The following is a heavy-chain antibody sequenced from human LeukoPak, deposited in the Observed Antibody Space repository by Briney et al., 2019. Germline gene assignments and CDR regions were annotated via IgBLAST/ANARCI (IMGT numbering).Heavy chain of an antibody. V-gene: IGHV3-23*01. CDR1: VSAFRIYA. Sequence: GGPLRLPCGVLVSAFRIYAMRGVGQSPGKGLEWVSAISSTSGSIYYADSVKGRFTISRDNSKNPLYLQMNSLRAEDTAVYYCAPTRHRAGEWFDLW. CDR3: APTRHRAGEWFDL. J-gene: IGHJ5*02. D-gene: IGHD6-19*01. CDR2: ISSTSGSI.